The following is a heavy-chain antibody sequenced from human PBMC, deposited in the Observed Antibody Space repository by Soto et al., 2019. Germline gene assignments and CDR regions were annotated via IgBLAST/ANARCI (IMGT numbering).Heavy chain of an antibody. J-gene: IGHJ4*02. CDR3: TRDIGGKGAY. D-gene: IGHD3-16*01. CDR2: IDEYWSII. Sequence: EVQLVESGGGLVQPGGSLRLSCAASGFTFSSYWMHWVRQVPGKGLLWVSRIDEYWSIINYAYSVKGRFTIARDNARNTLYLEMNSLRAADTALYYCTRDIGGKGAYWGQVTLVTVSS. CDR1: GFTFSSYW. V-gene: IGHV3-74*01.